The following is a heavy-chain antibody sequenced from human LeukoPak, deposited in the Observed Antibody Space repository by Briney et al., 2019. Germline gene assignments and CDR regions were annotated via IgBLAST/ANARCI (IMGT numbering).Heavy chain of an antibody. CDR2: IIPILGIA. D-gene: IGHD2-2*02. J-gene: IGHJ4*02. Sequence: ASVKVSCKASGGTFSSYAISWVRQAPGQGLEWMGRIIPILGIANYAQKFQGRVTITADKSTSTAYMELSSLRSEDTAVYYCAGRYCSSTSCYTVTQFDYWGQGTLVTVSS. CDR1: GGTFSSYA. CDR3: AGRYCSSTSCYTVTQFDY. V-gene: IGHV1-69*04.